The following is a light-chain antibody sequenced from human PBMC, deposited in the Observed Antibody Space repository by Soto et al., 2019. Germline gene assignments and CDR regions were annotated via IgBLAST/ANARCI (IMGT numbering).Light chain of an antibody. CDR2: GVK. CDR1: GGDIGAYDY. J-gene: IGLJ1*01. V-gene: IGLV2-14*01. CDR3: QSYDRSLSGSF. Sequence: QSVLTQPASVSGSPGQSITISCTGSGGDIGAYDYVSWYQQHPGQAPKLLIYGVKNRPSGVSYRFSGSRSATSASLTITGLQDEDEADYYCQSYDRSLSGSFFGTGTKVTVL.